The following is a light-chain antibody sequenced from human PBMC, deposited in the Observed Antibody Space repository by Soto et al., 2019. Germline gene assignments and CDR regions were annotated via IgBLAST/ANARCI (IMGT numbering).Light chain of an antibody. CDR3: QQYASSPGT. Sequence: EILLTQSPGTLSLSPGEGATLSCRASQIVNSSYLAWYQQKPGQAPRLLIYGASSRATGIPDRFSGSGSGTDFSLTISRLEPEDFAVYYCQQYASSPGTFGQGTKVEIK. CDR2: GAS. V-gene: IGKV3-20*01. CDR1: QIVNSSY. J-gene: IGKJ1*01.